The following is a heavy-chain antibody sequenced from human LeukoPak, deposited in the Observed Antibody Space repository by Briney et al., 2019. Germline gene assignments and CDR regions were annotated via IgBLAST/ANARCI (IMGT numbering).Heavy chain of an antibody. CDR3: AVTLLSITMVRGVITHRTYVAPDY. D-gene: IGHD3-10*01. J-gene: IGHJ4*02. CDR2: ISGSGGST. CDR1: GFTFSSYA. V-gene: IGHV3-23*01. Sequence: PGGSLRLSCAASGFTFSSYAMSWVRQAPGKGLEWVSAISGSGGSTYYADSVKGRFTISRDNSKNTLYLQMNSLRAEDTAVYYCAVTLLSITMVRGVITHRTYVAPDYWGQGTLVTVSS.